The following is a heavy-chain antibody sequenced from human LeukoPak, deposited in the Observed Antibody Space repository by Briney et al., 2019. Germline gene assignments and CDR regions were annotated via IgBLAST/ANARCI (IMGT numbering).Heavy chain of an antibody. V-gene: IGHV3-23*01. Sequence: GGSLRLSCAASGFTFSSYAMSWVRQAPGKGLEWVSAISGSGGSTYYADSVKGRFTISRDNSKNTLYLQMNSLRAEDTAVYYCVKARMPHCGTDCLESWGQGTLVTVSS. D-gene: IGHD2-21*02. CDR1: GFTFSSYA. CDR2: ISGSGGST. J-gene: IGHJ4*02. CDR3: VKARMPHCGTDCLES.